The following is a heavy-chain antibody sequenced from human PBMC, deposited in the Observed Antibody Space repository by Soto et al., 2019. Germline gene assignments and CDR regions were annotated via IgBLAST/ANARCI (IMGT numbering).Heavy chain of an antibody. D-gene: IGHD4-17*01. J-gene: IGHJ4*02. CDR2: IYYSGST. CDR3: ARQDHDYGDFFDY. CDR1: GGSISSSSYY. Sequence: QLQLQESGPGLVKPSETLSLNCTVSGGSISSSSYYWGWIRQPPGKGLEWIGSIYYSGSTYYNPSLRSRVTISIDTSKNQFSLKLSSVTAADTAVYYCARQDHDYGDFFDYWGQGTLVTVSS. V-gene: IGHV4-39*01.